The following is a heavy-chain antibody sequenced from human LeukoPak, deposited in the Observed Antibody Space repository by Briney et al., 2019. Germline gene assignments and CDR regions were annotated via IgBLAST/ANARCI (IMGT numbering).Heavy chain of an antibody. CDR2: ISWNSGSI. Sequence: PGGSLRLSCAASGFTFDDYAMHWDRQAPGKVLEWVSGISWNSGSIGYADSVKGRFTISRDNAKNSLYLQMNSLRAEDTALYYCARGRSARWEDSADYWGQGTLVTVSS. J-gene: IGHJ4*02. D-gene: IGHD1-26*01. CDR1: GFTFDDYA. CDR3: ARGRSARWEDSADY. V-gene: IGHV3-9*01.